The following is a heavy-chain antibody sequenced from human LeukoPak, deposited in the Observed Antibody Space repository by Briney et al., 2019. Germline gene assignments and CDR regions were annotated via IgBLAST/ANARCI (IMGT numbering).Heavy chain of an antibody. D-gene: IGHD3-3*01. Sequence: GGSLRLSCAASGFTFSSYAMSWVRQAPGKGLEWVSAISGSGGSTYYADSVKGRFTISRDNSKNTLYLQMNSLRAEDTAVYYCAKWGSSVYYDFWSGYLNDAFDIWGQGTMVTVSS. CDR2: ISGSGGST. J-gene: IGHJ3*02. CDR1: GFTFSSYA. V-gene: IGHV3-23*01. CDR3: AKWGSSVYYDFWSGYLNDAFDI.